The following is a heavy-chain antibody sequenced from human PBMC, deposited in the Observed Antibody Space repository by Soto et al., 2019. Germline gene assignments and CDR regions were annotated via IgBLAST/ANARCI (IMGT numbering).Heavy chain of an antibody. J-gene: IGHJ4*02. CDR1: GLIFSSHT. CDR2: ISGSSDYK. V-gene: IGHV3-21*06. CDR3: AKSKSGSYDGAFDY. Sequence: PGGSLRLSCAASGLIFSSHTMNWVRQAPGKGLEWVAFISGSSDYKSYANSGKCRFIISRDNAKNSVYLQMNRLRAEDTAVYYCAKSKSGSYDGAFDYWGQGTLVTVSS. D-gene: IGHD1-26*01.